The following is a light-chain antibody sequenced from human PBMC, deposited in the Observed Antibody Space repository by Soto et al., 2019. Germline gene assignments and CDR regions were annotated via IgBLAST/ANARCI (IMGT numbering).Light chain of an antibody. J-gene: IGKJ5*01. V-gene: IGKV1-39*01. Sequence: DIQMTQSPSSLSASVGDRVTITCRASESIARHLNWDQQKPGKAPKLLIYAASSLRNGVPSRFRGGVSGTDFTLTISNLQPEDFATYYCQQTYSTLSITFGQGTRLEIK. CDR1: ESIARH. CDR3: QQTYSTLSIT. CDR2: AAS.